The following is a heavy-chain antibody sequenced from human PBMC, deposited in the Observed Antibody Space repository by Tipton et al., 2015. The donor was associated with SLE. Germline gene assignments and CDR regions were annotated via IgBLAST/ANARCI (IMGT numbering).Heavy chain of an antibody. Sequence: TLSLTCTVSGGPFNGYHWSWIRQSPEKGLEWIGYIYYDGTPNYNPSLQSRVTISIDTSRNQFSLKVTSVTAADTAVYFCARGTYDYDTSGYWTANYFDYWGLGTLVAVSS. CDR2: IYYDGTP. CDR3: ARGTYDYDTSGYWTANYFDY. D-gene: IGHD3-22*01. V-gene: IGHV4-59*01. J-gene: IGHJ4*02. CDR1: GGPFNGYH.